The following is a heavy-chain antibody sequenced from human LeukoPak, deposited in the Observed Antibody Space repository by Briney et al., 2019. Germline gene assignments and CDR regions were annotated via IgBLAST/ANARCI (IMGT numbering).Heavy chain of an antibody. D-gene: IGHD3-16*01. CDR3: ARDGEGGYYFDY. Sequence: GGSLRLSCAASGFTFSSYSMNWVRQAPGKGLEWVSSISSSSSYIYYADSVKGRFTISRDNAKNSLCLQMNSLRAEDTAVYYCARDGEGGYYFDYWGQGTLVTVSS. V-gene: IGHV3-21*01. J-gene: IGHJ4*02. CDR2: ISSSSSYI. CDR1: GFTFSSYS.